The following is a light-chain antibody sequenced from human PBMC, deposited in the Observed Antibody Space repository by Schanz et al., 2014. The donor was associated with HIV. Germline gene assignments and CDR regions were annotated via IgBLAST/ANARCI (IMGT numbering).Light chain of an antibody. CDR2: EVS. J-gene: IGLJ2*01. V-gene: IGLV2-8*01. Sequence: QSALTQPPSASGSPGHSVTISCTGTTSDIGAYNYVSWYQQHPGKAPKLMIYEVSKRPSGVPDRLSGSKSGNTASLTVSGLQAEDEADYYCSSYAGRNNLVVFGGGTKVTVL. CDR3: SSYAGRNNLVV. CDR1: TSDIGAYNY.